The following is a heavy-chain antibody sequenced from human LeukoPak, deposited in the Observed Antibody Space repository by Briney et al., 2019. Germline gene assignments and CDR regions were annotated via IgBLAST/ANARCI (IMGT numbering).Heavy chain of an antibody. Sequence: ASVKVSCKASGYTFTSYYMHWVRQAPGQGLEWMGIINPSGGSTSYAQKFQGRVTMTRDMSTSTVYMELSSLRSDDTAVYYCVVLLWFGEGNWFDPWGQGTLVTVSS. V-gene: IGHV1-46*01. J-gene: IGHJ5*02. CDR2: INPSGGST. CDR3: VVLLWFGEGNWFDP. CDR1: GYTFTSYY. D-gene: IGHD3-10*01.